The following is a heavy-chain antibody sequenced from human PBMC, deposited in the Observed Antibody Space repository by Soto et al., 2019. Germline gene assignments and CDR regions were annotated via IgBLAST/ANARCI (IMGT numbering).Heavy chain of an antibody. Sequence: QVQLVQSGAEVKKPGASVKVSCKASGYTFPSYYMHWVRQAPGQGLEWMGIINPSAGITSYAQKFQGRSTMPRDTGTSTVYMELRSLRSEATAVYYCARDYHDMVRGVAGYWGQGTLVTVSS. CDR3: ARDYHDMVRGVAGY. D-gene: IGHD3-10*01. CDR2: INPSAGIT. CDR1: GYTFPSYY. V-gene: IGHV1-46*01. J-gene: IGHJ4*02.